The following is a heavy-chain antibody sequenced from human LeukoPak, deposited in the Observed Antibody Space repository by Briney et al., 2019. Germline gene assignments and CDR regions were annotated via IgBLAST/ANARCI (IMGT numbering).Heavy chain of an antibody. CDR3: ARIIAAAGSNWFDP. CDR1: GGTFSSYA. CDR2: ISAYNGNT. Sequence: ASVKVSCKASGGTFSSYAISWVRQAPGQGLEWMGWISAYNGNTNYAQKLQGRVTMTTDTPTSTAYMELRSLRSDDTAVYYCARIIAAAGSNWFDPWGQGTLVTVSS. J-gene: IGHJ5*02. D-gene: IGHD6-13*01. V-gene: IGHV1-18*01.